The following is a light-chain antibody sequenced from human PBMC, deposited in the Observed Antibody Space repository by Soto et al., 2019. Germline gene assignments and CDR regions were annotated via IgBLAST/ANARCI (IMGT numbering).Light chain of an antibody. CDR2: LAS. V-gene: IGKV2-28*01. Sequence: DIVMTQSPLSLPVTPGEPASISCRSSESLLHSSEYHYLDWYVQKPGQSPQLLISLASNRASGVPDRFRGTGSGTDFTLQISRVEAGDVGIYYCMQALQSPYTFGQGTKLEIK. J-gene: IGKJ2*01. CDR3: MQALQSPYT. CDR1: ESLLHSSEYHY.